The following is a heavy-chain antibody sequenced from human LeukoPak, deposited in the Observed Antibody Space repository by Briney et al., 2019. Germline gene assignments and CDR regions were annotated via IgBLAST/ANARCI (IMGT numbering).Heavy chain of an antibody. D-gene: IGHD6-19*01. CDR3: ARGSGSGWYGEPDY. CDR2: INAGNGNT. J-gene: IGHJ4*02. CDR1: GYTFTSYA. Sequence: ASVKVSCKASGYTFTSYAMHWVRQAPGQRLEWMGWINAGNGNTKYSQKFQGRVTITRDTSASTAYMELSSLRSEDTAVYYCARGSGSGWYGEPDYWGQGTLVTVSS. V-gene: IGHV1-3*01.